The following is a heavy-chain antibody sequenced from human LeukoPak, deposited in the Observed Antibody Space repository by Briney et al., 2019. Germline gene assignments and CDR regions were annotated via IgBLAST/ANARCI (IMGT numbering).Heavy chain of an antibody. CDR3: ARVPVELWFGASYYMDV. J-gene: IGHJ6*03. CDR2: IYNSGST. Sequence: PSQTLSLTCAVSGGSISGGGYSYNWIRQPPGKGLEWIGYIYNSGSTSYNPSLKSRVTISVDTSKNQFSLKLSSVTAADTAVYYCARVPVELWFGASYYMDVWGKGTTVTVSS. D-gene: IGHD3-10*01. V-gene: IGHV4-30-4*07. CDR1: GGSISGGGYS.